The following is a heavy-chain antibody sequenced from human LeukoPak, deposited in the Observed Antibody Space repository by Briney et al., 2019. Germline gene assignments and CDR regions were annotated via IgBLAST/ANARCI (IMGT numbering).Heavy chain of an antibody. V-gene: IGHV4-39*01. D-gene: IGHD4-17*01. CDR2: VYYSGIT. CDR3: ARHKSYGDYARNWFDP. J-gene: IGHJ5*02. CDR1: GGSNSSSAYY. Sequence: SSETLSLTCTVSGGSNSSSAYYWGWIRQPPGKGLEWVGGVYYSGITYYNPSLKSRVTISVDTSKSQFSLKLSSVTAADTAVYYCARHKSYGDYARNWFDPWGQGTLVTVSS.